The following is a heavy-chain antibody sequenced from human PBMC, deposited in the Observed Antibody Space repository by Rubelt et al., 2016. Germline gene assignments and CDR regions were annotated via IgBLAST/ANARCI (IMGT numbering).Heavy chain of an antibody. V-gene: IGHV1-18*01. CDR3: ARDSPHAVST. Sequence: QVQLVQSGAEVKKPGASVKVSCKASGYTFTSYGLSWVRQAPGQGLEWMGWISAYHGTTTSAPTLQVRVTMTSYTSTSTAYMELSILRSEDTAVYYCARDSPHAVSTWGQGTLVTVSS. CDR2: ISAYHGTT. J-gene: IGHJ5*02. CDR1: GYTFTSYG.